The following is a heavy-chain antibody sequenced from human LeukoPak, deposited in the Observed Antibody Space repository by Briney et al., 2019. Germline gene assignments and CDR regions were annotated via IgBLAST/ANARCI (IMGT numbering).Heavy chain of an antibody. V-gene: IGHV3-30*02. J-gene: IGHJ4*02. D-gene: IGHD1-1*01. CDR3: AKPGTPWYYFDY. CDR2: IRYDGSNK. CDR1: GFTVSSNY. Sequence: GGSLRLSCAASGFTVSSNYMSWVRQAPGKGLEWVAFIRYDGSNKYYADSVKGRFTISRDNSKNTPYLQMNSLRAEDTAVYYCAKPGTPWYYFDYWGQGTLVTVSS.